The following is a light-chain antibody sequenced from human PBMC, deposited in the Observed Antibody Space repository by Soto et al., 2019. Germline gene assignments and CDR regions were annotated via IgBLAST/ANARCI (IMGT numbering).Light chain of an antibody. CDR1: SGSIAVNY. J-gene: IGLJ3*02. CDR2: EDN. CDR3: QSYDSGIQV. V-gene: IGLV6-57*04. Sequence: LTQPHSVSESPGKTVTLSCTRSSGSIAVNYVQWYQRHPGSAPTTIIYEDNQRPSGVPDRFSGSIDRSSNSASLTISGLKPEDEADYYCQSYDSGIQVFGGGTKLTVL.